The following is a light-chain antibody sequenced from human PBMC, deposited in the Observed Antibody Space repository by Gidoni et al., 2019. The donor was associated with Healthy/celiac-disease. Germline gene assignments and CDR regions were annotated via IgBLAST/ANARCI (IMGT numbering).Light chain of an antibody. CDR3: QKYNSAPRVT. J-gene: IGKJ4*01. CDR1: QGISNY. CDR2: AAS. Sequence: DIQLTQSPSSLSASVGDRVTITCRASQGISNYLAWYQQKPGKVPKLLIYAASTLQSGVPSRFSGSGSGTDFTLTISSLQPEDVATYYCQKYNSAPRVTFGGGTKVEIK. V-gene: IGKV1-27*01.